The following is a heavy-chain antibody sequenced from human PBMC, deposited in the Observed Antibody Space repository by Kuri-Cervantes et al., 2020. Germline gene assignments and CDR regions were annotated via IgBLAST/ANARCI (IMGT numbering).Heavy chain of an antibody. CDR1: GFTFSSYE. Sequence: LSLTCAASGFTFSSYEMNWVRQAPGKGLKWLAYISVGSTTTYYADSVKGRFTISRDNSKNTLYLQMNSLRAEDTAVYYCAKEPSYSSSSFRWFDPWGQGTLVTVSS. CDR2: ISVGSTTT. CDR3: AKEPSYSSSSFRWFDP. J-gene: IGHJ5*02. D-gene: IGHD6-6*01. V-gene: IGHV3-23*01.